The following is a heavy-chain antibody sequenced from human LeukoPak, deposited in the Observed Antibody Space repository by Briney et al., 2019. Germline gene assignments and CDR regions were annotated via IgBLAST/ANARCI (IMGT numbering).Heavy chain of an antibody. CDR1: GGSISSSSYY. V-gene: IGHV4-39*07. Sequence: PSETLSLTCTVSGGSISSSSYYWGWIRQPPGKGLEWIGSIYYSGSTYYNPSLKSRVTISVDTSKNQFSLRLSSVIAADTAVYYCARDRFGGYDFWSGHYTGGYWGQGTLVTVSS. CDR2: IYYSGST. D-gene: IGHD3-3*01. J-gene: IGHJ4*02. CDR3: ARDRFGGYDFWSGHYTGGY.